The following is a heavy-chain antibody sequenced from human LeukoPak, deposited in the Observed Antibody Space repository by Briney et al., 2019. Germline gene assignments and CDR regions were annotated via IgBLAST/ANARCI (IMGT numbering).Heavy chain of an antibody. CDR3: ARDGPMVRGVVGSALDI. Sequence: PGGSLRLSCAASGFTFSSYWMHWVRQVPGKGLAWVSRINSEGSSTSYADSVKGRFTISRDYAGNTLYLQMNSLRAEDTAVYYCARDGPMVRGVVGSALDIWGQGTMVTVSS. D-gene: IGHD3-10*01. J-gene: IGHJ3*02. V-gene: IGHV3-74*01. CDR2: INSEGSST. CDR1: GFTFSSYW.